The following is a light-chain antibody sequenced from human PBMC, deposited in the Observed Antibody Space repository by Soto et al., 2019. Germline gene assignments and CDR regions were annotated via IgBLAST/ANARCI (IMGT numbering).Light chain of an antibody. V-gene: IGKV3-20*01. CDR3: QQYGSSPPMYT. J-gene: IGKJ2*01. Sequence: EIVLTQSPGTLSLSPGERATLSCRASQSVNSRFLAWYQQKPGQAPRLLMYGASTRATGIPDRFSGRGSGADFTLTISRLEPEDFAVYYCQQYGSSPPMYTFGQGTKLEIK. CDR2: GAS. CDR1: QSVNSRF.